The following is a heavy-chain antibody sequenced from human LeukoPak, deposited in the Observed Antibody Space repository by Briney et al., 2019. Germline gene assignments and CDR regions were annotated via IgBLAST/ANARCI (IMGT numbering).Heavy chain of an antibody. CDR1: GYYITSGYY. D-gene: IGHD2/OR15-2a*01. Sequence: PSETLSLTCTVSGYYITSGYYWAWIRQPPGKGLEWIESIYHTGSTYYNPSLKSRVTISVDTSKNQFSLKLTSVTAADTAVYYCARGIDNSGYYFDYWGQGTLVTVSS. J-gene: IGHJ4*02. CDR3: ARGIDNSGYYFDY. V-gene: IGHV4-38-2*02. CDR2: IYHTGST.